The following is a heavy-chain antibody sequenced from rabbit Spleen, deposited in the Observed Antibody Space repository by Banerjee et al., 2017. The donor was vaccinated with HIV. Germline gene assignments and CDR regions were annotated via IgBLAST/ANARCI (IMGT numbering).Heavy chain of an antibody. CDR3: ASSFGGSGSDFGL. CDR1: GLSFSNSYW. J-gene: IGHJ4*01. Sequence: QSLEESGGDLVKPGASLTLTCTASGLSFSNSYWICWVRQAPGKGLEWIACIYTGSGGYTHYASWAKGRFTISKISSTTVTLQMTSLTAADTATYFCASSFGGSGSDFGLWGQGTLVTVS. V-gene: IGHV1S40*01. CDR2: IYTGSGGYT. D-gene: IGHD4-2*01.